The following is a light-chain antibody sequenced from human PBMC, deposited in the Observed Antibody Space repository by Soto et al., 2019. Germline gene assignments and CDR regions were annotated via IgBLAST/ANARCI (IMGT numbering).Light chain of an antibody. V-gene: IGKV3-20*01. CDR3: QQYGSSPPYT. Sequence: EIVLTQSPGTQSLSPGERATLSCRASQSVSSNYLAWYQHKPGQAPRLLIYGASTRATGIPDRFSGSGSGTDFTLTISRLEPEDFAVYFCQQYGSSPPYTFGQGTKLEI. CDR2: GAS. CDR1: QSVSSNY. J-gene: IGKJ2*01.